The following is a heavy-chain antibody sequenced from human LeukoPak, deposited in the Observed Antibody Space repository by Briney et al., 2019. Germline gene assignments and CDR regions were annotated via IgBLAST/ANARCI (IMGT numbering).Heavy chain of an antibody. J-gene: IGHJ5*02. CDR3: AKGVGAAAGRFDP. CDR1: GFTFSSYG. Sequence: GGSLRLSCAASGFTFSSYGMHWVRQAPGKGLEWVAFIRYDGSNKYYADSVKGRFTISRDNSKNTLYLQMNSLRAEDTAVYYCAKGVGAAAGRFDPWGQGTLVTVSS. V-gene: IGHV3-30*02. D-gene: IGHD6-13*01. CDR2: IRYDGSNK.